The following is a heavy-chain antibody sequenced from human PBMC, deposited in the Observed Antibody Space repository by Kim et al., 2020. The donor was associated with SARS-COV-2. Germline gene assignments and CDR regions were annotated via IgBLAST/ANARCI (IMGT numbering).Heavy chain of an antibody. CDR2: IGTAGDT. CDR1: GFTFSSYD. V-gene: IGHV3-13*04. D-gene: IGHD3-22*01. J-gene: IGHJ2*01. Sequence: GGSLRLFCAASGFTFSSYDMPWVRQATGKGLEWVSAIGTAGDTYYPGSVKGRFTISRENAKNSLYLQMNSLRAGDTAVYYCARGSSSGYTPWYFDLWGRGTLVTVSS. CDR3: ARGSSSGYTPWYFDL.